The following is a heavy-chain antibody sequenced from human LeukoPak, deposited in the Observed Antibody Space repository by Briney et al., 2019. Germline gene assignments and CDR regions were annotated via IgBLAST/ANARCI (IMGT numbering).Heavy chain of an antibody. J-gene: IGHJ5*02. CDR1: GGSISSYY. CDR3: ARGTNYGDYVIFDP. CDR2: IYTSGST. V-gene: IGHV4-4*07. Sequence: SETLSLTCTVSGGSISSYYWSWIRQPAGKGLEWIGRIYTSGSTNYNPSLKSRVTMSVDTSKNQFSLKPSSVTAADTAVYYCARGTNYGDYVIFDPWGQGTLVTVSS. D-gene: IGHD4-17*01.